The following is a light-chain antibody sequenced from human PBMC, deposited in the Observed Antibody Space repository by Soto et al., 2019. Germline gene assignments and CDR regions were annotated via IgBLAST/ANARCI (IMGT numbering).Light chain of an antibody. CDR3: QQRSRWPIT. CDR1: QSVSTY. Sequence: EIVLTQSPATLSLSPGETATLSCRASQSVSTYLAWYQQKSGQAPRLLIYDASNRPTGIPAMFSGSGSGADFTLPSGSLEPEDFAVYYCQQRSRWPITFGQGTRLEIK. V-gene: IGKV3-11*01. CDR2: DAS. J-gene: IGKJ5*01.